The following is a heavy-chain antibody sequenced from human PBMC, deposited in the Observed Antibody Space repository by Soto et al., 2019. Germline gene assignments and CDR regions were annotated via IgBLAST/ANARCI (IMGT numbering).Heavy chain of an antibody. D-gene: IGHD5-18*01. Sequence: EVQLVESGGGLVQPGGSLRLSCAASGFTFSSYWMSWVRQAPGKGLEWVANIKQDGSEKYYVDSVKGRFTISRDNAKNSLYLQMNSLRAEDTAVYYCASSGYSPRLDYWGQGTLVTVSS. CDR3: ASSGYSPRLDY. CDR1: GFTFSSYW. V-gene: IGHV3-7*03. J-gene: IGHJ4*02. CDR2: IKQDGSEK.